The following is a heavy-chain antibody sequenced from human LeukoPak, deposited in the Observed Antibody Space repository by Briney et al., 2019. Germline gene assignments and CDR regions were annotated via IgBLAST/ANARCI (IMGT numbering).Heavy chain of an antibody. D-gene: IGHD6-13*01. J-gene: IGHJ5*02. V-gene: IGHV4-61*02. CDR3: ARDAGYSSSWYGYRDCWFDP. Sequence: SPSLPLTWTVACGSIGIGSYDWGWIRRPAGKGLELIGRIYAGGSTNYNPSLKSPFTISVDTSKNQFSLKLSSVTAADTAVYYCARDAGYSSSWYGYRDCWFDPWGQGTLVTVSS. CDR2: IYAGGST. CDR1: CGSIGIGSYD.